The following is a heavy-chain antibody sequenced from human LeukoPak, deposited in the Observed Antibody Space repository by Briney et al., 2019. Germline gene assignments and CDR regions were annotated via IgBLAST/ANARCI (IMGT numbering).Heavy chain of an antibody. CDR3: AKDIEAAGLFFDY. J-gene: IGHJ4*02. CDR1: GFTFSDYH. D-gene: IGHD6-13*01. V-gene: IGHV3-11*04. Sequence: GGSLRLSCAASGFTFSDYHMAWIRQAPGKGLQWVSYISNGGDIYYADYVKGRFTISRGDTKNSLYLQMNSLRAEDTALYYCAKDIEAAGLFFDYWGQGTLVTVSS. CDR2: ISNGGDI.